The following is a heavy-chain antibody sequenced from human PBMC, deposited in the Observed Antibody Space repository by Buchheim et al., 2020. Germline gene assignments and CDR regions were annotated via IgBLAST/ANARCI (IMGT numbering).Heavy chain of an antibody. Sequence: QMQLVQSGPEVKKLGTSVKVSCKASGFTFTSSAVQWVRQARGQRLEWIGWIVVGSGNTNYAQKFQERVTITRAMSTSTAYMELSSLRSEDTAVYYCAAPRPYYYGSGSITWYYYYMDVWGKGTT. CDR3: AAPRPYYYGSGSITWYYYYMDV. D-gene: IGHD3-10*01. CDR1: GFTFTSSA. CDR2: IVVGSGNT. V-gene: IGHV1-58*01. J-gene: IGHJ6*03.